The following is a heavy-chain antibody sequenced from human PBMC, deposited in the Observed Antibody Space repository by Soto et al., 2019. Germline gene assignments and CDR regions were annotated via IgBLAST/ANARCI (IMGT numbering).Heavy chain of an antibody. Sequence: SETLSLTCTVSGGSISSGDYYWSWIRQPPGNGLEWIGYIYYSGSTYYNPSLKSRVTISVDTSKNQFSLKLSSVTAADTAVYYCARGKVVAAQRDAFDIWGQGKMVTVSS. CDR2: IYYSGST. V-gene: IGHV4-30-4*01. CDR1: GGSISSGDYY. J-gene: IGHJ3*02. CDR3: ARGKVVAAQRDAFDI. D-gene: IGHD2-15*01.